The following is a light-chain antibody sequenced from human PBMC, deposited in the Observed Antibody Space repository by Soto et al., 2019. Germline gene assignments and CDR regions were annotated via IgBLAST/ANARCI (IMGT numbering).Light chain of an antibody. J-gene: IGKJ1*01. V-gene: IGKV1-5*01. Sequence: DIQMTQSPSTLSASVGDRVTITCRASQIISTWLAWYQQKPGKAPNLLIYDASSLESGVPSRFSGSGSGTDFTLTISCLQSEDFATYYCQQYYSYPTFGQGTKVDIK. CDR3: QQYYSYPT. CDR2: DAS. CDR1: QIISTW.